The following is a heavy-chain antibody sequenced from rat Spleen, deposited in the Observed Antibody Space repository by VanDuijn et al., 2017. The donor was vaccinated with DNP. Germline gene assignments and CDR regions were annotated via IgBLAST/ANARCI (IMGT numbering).Heavy chain of an antibody. CDR2: ISYSGSP. CDR3: ARGNDGYYPNWYFDF. V-gene: IGHV3-1*01. Sequence: EVQLQESGPGLVKPSQSLSLTCSVTAYSITSNYWGWIRKFPGDKMEWIGHISYSGSPGYNPSLKSRISISRDTSKNQFFLHLNSVTTEDTATYYCARGNDGYYPNWYFDFWGPGTMVTVSS. J-gene: IGHJ1*01. D-gene: IGHD1-12*03. CDR1: AYSITSNY.